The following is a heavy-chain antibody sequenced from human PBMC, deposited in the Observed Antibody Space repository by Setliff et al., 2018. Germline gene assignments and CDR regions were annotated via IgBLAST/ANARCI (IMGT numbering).Heavy chain of an antibody. J-gene: IGHJ4*01. Sequence: ASVKVSCKASGYTFTSYGFSWVRQAPGQGLEWMGRISTRNDDTGYAQKFKGRVTLTTDTSTNTAYMELRSLRSDDTAVYYCARRSGDRGMTTGWPDDFDYWGRGTLVTVSS. CDR1: GYTFTSYG. CDR3: ARRSGDRGMTTGWPDDFDY. V-gene: IGHV1-18*01. D-gene: IGHD4-17*01. CDR2: ISTRNDDT.